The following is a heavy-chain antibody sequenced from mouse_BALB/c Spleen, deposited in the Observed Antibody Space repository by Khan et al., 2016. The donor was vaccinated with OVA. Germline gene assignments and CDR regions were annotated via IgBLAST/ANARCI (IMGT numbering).Heavy chain of an antibody. CDR1: GFSLSNYG. CDR3: ARAFYNGAWFAY. CDR2: IWAGGST. V-gene: IGHV2-9*02. D-gene: IGHD1-3*01. Sequence: VRRQGPGPGLVAPSQTLSITCTVSGFSLSNYGVHWVRQPPGKGLEWLGVIWAGGSTNNNSALMFRLTISKDNSKSQVFLKMNSLQTDDTAMYYCARAFYNGAWFAYWGQGTLVTVSA. J-gene: IGHJ3*01.